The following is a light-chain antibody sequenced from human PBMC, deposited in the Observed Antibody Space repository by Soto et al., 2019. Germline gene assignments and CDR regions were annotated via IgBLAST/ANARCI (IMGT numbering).Light chain of an antibody. Sequence: EIVLTQSPATLSLSPGERATLSCRASQSVSSYLAWYQQKPGQAPRLLFYGASSRATGIPDRFSGSGSGTDFTLTISRLEPEDFAVYYCQQYGSSPFTFGPGTKVDIK. V-gene: IGKV3-20*01. CDR1: QSVSSY. J-gene: IGKJ3*01. CDR2: GAS. CDR3: QQYGSSPFT.